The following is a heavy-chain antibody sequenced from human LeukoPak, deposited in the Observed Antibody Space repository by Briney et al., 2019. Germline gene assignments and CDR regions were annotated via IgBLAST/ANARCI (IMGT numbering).Heavy chain of an antibody. CDR2: IYYSGST. CDR3: ARHEGVLGCCTNGVCSYPSATDY. Sequence: SETLSLTCTVSGGSISSSSYYWGWIRQPPGKGLEWIGSIYYSGSTYYNPSLKSRVTISVDTSKNQFSLRLSSVTAADTAVYYCARHEGVLGCCTNGVCSYPSATDYWGQGTLVTVSS. J-gene: IGHJ4*02. V-gene: IGHV4-39*01. D-gene: IGHD2-8*01. CDR1: GGSISSSSYY.